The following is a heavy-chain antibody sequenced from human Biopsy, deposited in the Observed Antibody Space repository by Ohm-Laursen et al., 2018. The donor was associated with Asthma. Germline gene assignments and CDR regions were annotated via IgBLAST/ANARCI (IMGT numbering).Heavy chain of an antibody. CDR1: GFTFSNYV. V-gene: IGHV3-23*01. D-gene: IGHD6-13*01. Sequence: GSLRLSCAASGFTFSNYVMSWVRQAPGKGLEWVSSITGSGGFTNYPDSVKGRFTISRDNSKNMVYLQMNSLRPEDTAVYYCAKDRVAGRSYYFDYWGQGSLVSVSS. CDR2: ITGSGGFT. J-gene: IGHJ4*02. CDR3: AKDRVAGRSYYFDY.